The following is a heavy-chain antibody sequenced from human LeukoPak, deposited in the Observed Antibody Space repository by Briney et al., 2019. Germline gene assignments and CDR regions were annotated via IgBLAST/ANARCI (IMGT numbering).Heavy chain of an antibody. CDR1: GGSISSYY. CDR3: ARDFSGSSDEYNCFDP. D-gene: IGHD6-13*01. J-gene: IGHJ5*02. CDR2: IYYNGRT. Sequence: PSETLSLTCTVSGGSISSYYWSWIRQPPGKGLQWIGYIYYNGRTNYNPSLKSRVTISVDTSKNQFSLKLSSVTAADTAVYYCARDFSGSSDEYNCFDPWGQGTLVTVSS. V-gene: IGHV4-59*01.